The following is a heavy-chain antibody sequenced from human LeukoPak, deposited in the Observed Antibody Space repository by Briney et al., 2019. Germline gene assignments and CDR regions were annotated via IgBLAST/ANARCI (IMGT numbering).Heavy chain of an antibody. CDR2: ISYDGSNK. J-gene: IGHJ4*02. CDR3: AKEGRRYFDY. CDR1: GFTFSRYG. Sequence: PGGSLRLSCAATGFTFSRYGMHWVRQAPGKGVEWVAQISYDGSNKHYGDSVKGRFTIARDNSKNTLFLQMNSLRGEDTAVYYCAKEGRRYFDYWGQGNLVTVST. V-gene: IGHV3-30*18.